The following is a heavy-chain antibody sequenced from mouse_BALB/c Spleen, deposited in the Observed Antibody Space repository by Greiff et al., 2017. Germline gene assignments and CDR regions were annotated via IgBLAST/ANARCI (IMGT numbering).Heavy chain of an antibody. CDR3: ARHGYDPWFAY. J-gene: IGHJ3*01. V-gene: IGHV5-6-4*01. CDR1: GFTFSSYT. Sequence: DVMLVESGGGLVKPGGSLKLSCAASGFTFSSYTMSWVRQTPEKRLEWVATISSGGSYTYYPDSVKGRFTISRDNAKNTLYLQMSSLKSEDTAMYYCARHGYDPWFAYWGQGTLVTVSA. D-gene: IGHD2-14*01. CDR2: ISSGGSYT.